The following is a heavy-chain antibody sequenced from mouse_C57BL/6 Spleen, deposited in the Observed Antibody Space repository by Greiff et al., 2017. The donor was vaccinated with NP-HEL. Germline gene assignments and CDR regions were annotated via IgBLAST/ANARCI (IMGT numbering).Heavy chain of an antibody. D-gene: IGHD2-2*01. CDR3: ARGGYDVDYWYFDV. V-gene: IGHV5-2*01. CDR1: EYEFPSHD. CDR2: INSDGGST. Sequence: EVQRVESGGGLVQPGESLKLSCESNEYEFPSHDMSWVRKTPEKRLELVAAINSDGGSTYYPDTMERRFIISRDNTKKTLYLQMSSLRSEDTAWYYCARGGYDVDYWYFDVWGTGTTVTVSS. J-gene: IGHJ1*03.